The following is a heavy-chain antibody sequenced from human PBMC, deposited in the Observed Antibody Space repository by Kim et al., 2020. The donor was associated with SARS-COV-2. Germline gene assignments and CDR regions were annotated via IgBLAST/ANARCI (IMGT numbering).Heavy chain of an antibody. V-gene: IGHV3-30*04. CDR1: GFTFSSYA. Sequence: GGSLRLSCAASGFTFSSYAMHWVRQAPGKGLEWVAVISYDGSNKYYADSVKGRFTISRDNSKNTLYLQMNSLRAEDTAVYYCARDRYYYGSGSYVGGDYWGQGTLVTVSS. D-gene: IGHD3-10*01. J-gene: IGHJ4*02. CDR2: ISYDGSNK. CDR3: ARDRYYYGSGSYVGGDY.